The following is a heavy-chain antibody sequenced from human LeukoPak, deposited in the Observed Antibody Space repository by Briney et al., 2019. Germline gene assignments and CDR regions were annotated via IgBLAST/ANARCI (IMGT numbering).Heavy chain of an antibody. J-gene: IGHJ4*02. V-gene: IGHV4-59*01. D-gene: IGHD7-27*01. CDR3: AGTGLFFDY. Sequence: NPSETLSLTCRVSGASISGYYWSWIRQPPGKGLEWIGHMYYSGGTTYNPSLKSPVSISLDTSKKHFSPKLSSVTAADTAVYYCAGTGLFFDYWSQGTLVTVSS. CDR1: GASISGYY. CDR2: MYYSGGT.